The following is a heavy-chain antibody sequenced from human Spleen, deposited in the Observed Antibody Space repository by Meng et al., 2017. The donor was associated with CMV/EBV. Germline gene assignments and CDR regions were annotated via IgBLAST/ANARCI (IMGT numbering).Heavy chain of an antibody. J-gene: IGHJ4*02. D-gene: IGHD3-10*01. CDR2: IWYDGSNK. V-gene: IGHV3-33*01. CDR1: GFTFRSYG. CDR3: ASGPGVYYFDY. Sequence: GESLKISCAVSGFTFRSYGMHWVRQASGKGLEWVAVIWYDGSNKYYAQSVKGRFTISRDNSKNTLYLEMNSLRAEDTAVYYCASGPGVYYFDYWGQGTLVTVSS.